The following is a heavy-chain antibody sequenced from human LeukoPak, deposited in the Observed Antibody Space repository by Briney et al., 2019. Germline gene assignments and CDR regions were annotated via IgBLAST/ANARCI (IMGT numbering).Heavy chain of an antibody. CDR1: GFTFSSYS. Sequence: GGSLRLSCAASGFTFSSYSMNWVRQAPGKGLGWVSYISSSSSTIYYADSGKGRFTISRDNAKNSLYLQMNSLRAEDTAVYYCAREGGYYYFGYWGQGTLVTVSS. D-gene: IGHD3-22*01. CDR3: AREGGYYYFGY. CDR2: ISSSSSTI. J-gene: IGHJ4*02. V-gene: IGHV3-48*01.